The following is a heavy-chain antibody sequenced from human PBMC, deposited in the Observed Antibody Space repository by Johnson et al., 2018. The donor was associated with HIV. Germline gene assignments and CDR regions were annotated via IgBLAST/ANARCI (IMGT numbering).Heavy chain of an antibody. CDR1: GFTFSSYG. CDR3: AKRRGVFFDAFDI. V-gene: IGHV3-30*18. CDR2: ISYDGSNK. J-gene: IGHJ3*02. D-gene: IGHD6-13*01. Sequence: QMQLVESGGGVVQPGRSLRLSCAASGFTFSSYGMHWVRQAPGKGLEWVAVISYDGSNKYYADSVKGRFTISRDNSKNTLYLQMNSLRAEDTAVYYWAKRRGVFFDAFDIWGQGTMVTVSS.